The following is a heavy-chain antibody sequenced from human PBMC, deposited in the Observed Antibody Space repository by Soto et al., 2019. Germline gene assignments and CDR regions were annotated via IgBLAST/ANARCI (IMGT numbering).Heavy chain of an antibody. CDR1: GYTFSNYA. CDR2: VSPYNGNA. D-gene: IGHD5-12*01. CDR3: ASPGGDGYNSAYFDY. J-gene: IGHJ4*02. Sequence: GASVKVSCKTSGYTFSNYAISWVRQAPGQGLEWMGWVSPYNGNANYTEKFQGRVSMTTDTSTTTAYMELTSLTSDDTAIYYCASPGGDGYNSAYFDYWGQGTLVTVSS. V-gene: IGHV1-18*04.